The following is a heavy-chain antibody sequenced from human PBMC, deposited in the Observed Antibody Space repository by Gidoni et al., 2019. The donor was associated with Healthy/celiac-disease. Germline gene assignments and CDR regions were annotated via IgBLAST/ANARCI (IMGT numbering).Heavy chain of an antibody. J-gene: IGHJ4*02. Sequence: QGQLVESGGGLVRPGGSVRLCCAAAGFTFSDYYMSWNRQAPGKGLEWVSYISSSVSTISYADSVKCRFTISRDNAKNSLYLQMTSLRAEDTAVYYCARDFSWEPRGVYFDYWGQGTLVTVSS. CDR2: ISSSVSTI. D-gene: IGHD1-26*01. CDR3: ARDFSWEPRGVYFDY. CDR1: GFTFSDYY. V-gene: IGHV3-11*01.